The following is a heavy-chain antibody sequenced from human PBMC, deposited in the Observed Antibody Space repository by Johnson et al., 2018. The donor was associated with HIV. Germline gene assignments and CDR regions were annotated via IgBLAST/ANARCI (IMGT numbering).Heavy chain of an antibody. Sequence: QVQLVESGGGVVQPGGSLRLSCAASGFTFSSYGMHWVRQAPGKGLEWVSVIHSGDKTYYADSVKGRFTISSDNSENTVYLQMNSLRAEDTAVYFCARDLIPVSTFLTGYYGDAFDLWGQGTMVTVSS. J-gene: IGHJ3*01. CDR1: GFTFSSYG. V-gene: IGHV3-NL1*01. CDR3: ARDLIPVSTFLTGYYGDAFDL. CDR2: IHSGDKT. D-gene: IGHD3-9*01.